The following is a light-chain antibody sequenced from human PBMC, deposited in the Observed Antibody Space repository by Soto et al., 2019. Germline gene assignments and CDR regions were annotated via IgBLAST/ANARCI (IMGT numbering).Light chain of an antibody. J-gene: IGLJ2*01. CDR2: EVS. CDR3: TSYTSSSTLVL. V-gene: IGLV2-14*01. Sequence: QSVLTQPASVSGSPGQSITISCTGTSSDVGGYNYVSWYQQHPGKAPKLMIYEVSNRPSGVSNRFSGSKSGNTASLTISGLQAEDEADYYCTSYTSSSTLVLFGGGTKLT. CDR1: SSDVGGYNY.